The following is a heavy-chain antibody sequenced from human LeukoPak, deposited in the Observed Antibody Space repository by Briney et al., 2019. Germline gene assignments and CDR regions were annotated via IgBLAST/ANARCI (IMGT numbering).Heavy chain of an antibody. D-gene: IGHD5-24*01. CDR1: GFKFSDYY. V-gene: IGHV3-11*05. Sequence: GGSLRLSCAASGFKFSDYYMNGIRQAPGKGLEWVSQISKTSSYTNYADSVEGRFTISRDNARNSLYLQMNSLRAEDTAVYYCTREQWLPDYWGQGTLVTVSS. J-gene: IGHJ4*02. CDR2: ISKTSSYT. CDR3: TREQWLPDY.